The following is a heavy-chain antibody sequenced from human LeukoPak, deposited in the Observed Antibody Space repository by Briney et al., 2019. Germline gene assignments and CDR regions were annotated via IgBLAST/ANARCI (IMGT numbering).Heavy chain of an antibody. Sequence: PGGSLRLSCPASGFTFSSYWMSWVRQAPGKGLEWVANIKYDGSEKYHVDSVKGRSTISRDNAKNSLYLQMNSLRAEDTAVYYCARRYGAGRDGMDVWGQGTTVTVSS. J-gene: IGHJ6*02. CDR1: GFTFSSYW. D-gene: IGHD3-10*01. CDR3: ARRYGAGRDGMDV. V-gene: IGHV3-7*05. CDR2: IKYDGSEK.